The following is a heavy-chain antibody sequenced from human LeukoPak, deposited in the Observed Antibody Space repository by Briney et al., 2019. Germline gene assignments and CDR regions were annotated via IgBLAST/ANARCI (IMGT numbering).Heavy chain of an antibody. Sequence: SETLSPTCTVSGGSISSYYWSWIRQPPGKGLEWIGYIYYSGSTNYNPSLKSRVTISVDTSKNQFSLKLSSVTAADTAVYYCAFGSGYYYYWGQGTLVTVSS. J-gene: IGHJ4*02. CDR2: IYYSGST. D-gene: IGHD3-22*01. V-gene: IGHV4-59*01. CDR3: AFGSGYYYY. CDR1: GGSISSYY.